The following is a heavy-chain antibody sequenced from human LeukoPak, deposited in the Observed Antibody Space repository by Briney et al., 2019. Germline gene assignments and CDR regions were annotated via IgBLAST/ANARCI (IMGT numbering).Heavy chain of an antibody. CDR3: ARDPTYYYDSSGYYFDY. D-gene: IGHD3-22*01. Sequence: ASVKVSCKASGYTFTSYYMHWVRQAPGQGLEWMGIINPSGGSTSYAQKFQGRVTMTRDTSTSTVYMELSSLRSEDTAVYYCARDPTYYYDSSGYYFDYWGQGTLVTVS. CDR1: GYTFTSYY. CDR2: INPSGGST. V-gene: IGHV1-46*01. J-gene: IGHJ4*02.